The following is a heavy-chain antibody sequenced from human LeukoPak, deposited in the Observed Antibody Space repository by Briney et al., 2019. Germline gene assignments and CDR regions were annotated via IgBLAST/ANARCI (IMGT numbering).Heavy chain of an antibody. CDR3: AKGPVVTFDI. CDR1: GFPFSSYS. V-gene: IGHV3-21*04. D-gene: IGHD2-15*01. Sequence: GGSLRLSCAASGFPFSSYSMNWVRQAPGKGLEWVSSISSSSNYIYYADSVGGRSTISRDSSKNTLYLQIHRKTSEDTAVYYCAKGPVVTFDIGGQGTMVTVSS. CDR2: ISSSSNYI. J-gene: IGHJ3*02.